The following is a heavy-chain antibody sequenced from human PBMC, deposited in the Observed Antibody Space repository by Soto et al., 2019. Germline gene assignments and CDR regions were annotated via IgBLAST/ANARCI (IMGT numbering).Heavy chain of an antibody. V-gene: IGHV3-21*01. D-gene: IGHD2-15*01. J-gene: IGHJ4*02. CDR2: ISSSSSYI. Sequence: ESGGGVVQPGRSLRLSCAASGFTFSSYGMHWVRQAPGKGLEWVSSISSSSSYIYYADSVKGRFTISRDNAKNSLYLQMNSLRAEDTAVYYCARDKGLGCSGGSCYYFDYWGQGTLVTVSS. CDR3: ARDKGLGCSGGSCYYFDY. CDR1: GFTFSSYG.